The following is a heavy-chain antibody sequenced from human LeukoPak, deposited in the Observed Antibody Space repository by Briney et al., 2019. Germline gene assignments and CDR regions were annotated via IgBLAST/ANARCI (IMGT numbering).Heavy chain of an antibody. V-gene: IGHV4-59*01. Sequence: PSETLFLTCTVSGGSISSYYWSWIRQPPGKGLEWIGYIYYSGSTNYNPSLKSRVTISVDTSKNQFSLKLSSVTAADTAVYYCARSQWLVRWYFDLWGRGTLVTVSS. CDR1: GGSISSYY. D-gene: IGHD6-19*01. CDR2: IYYSGST. J-gene: IGHJ2*01. CDR3: ARSQWLVRWYFDL.